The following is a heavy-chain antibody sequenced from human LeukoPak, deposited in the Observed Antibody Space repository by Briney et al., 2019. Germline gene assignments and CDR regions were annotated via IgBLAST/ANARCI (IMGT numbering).Heavy chain of an antibody. D-gene: IGHD3-10*01. CDR2: VST. CDR3: ARFGGSGSYYYYYYYMDV. Sequence: VSTYYNPSLNSPVTISVDTSNNQFSLNLSSVTAADTAVYYCARFGGSGSYYYYYYYMDVWGKGTTVTVSS. J-gene: IGHJ6*03. V-gene: IGHV4-39*07.